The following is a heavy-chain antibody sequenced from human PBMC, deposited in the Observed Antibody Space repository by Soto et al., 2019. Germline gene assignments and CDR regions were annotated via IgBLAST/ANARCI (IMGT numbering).Heavy chain of an antibody. D-gene: IGHD2-2*01. CDR3: ARDPYCSSTSCPTAFYGMDV. CDR1: GGTFSSYA. V-gene: IGHV1-69*13. CDR2: IIPIFGTA. Sequence: SVKVSCKASGGTFSSYAISWVRQAPGQGLEWMGGIIPIFGTANYAQKFQGRVTITADESTSTAYMELSSLRSEDTAVYYCARDPYCSSTSCPTAFYGMDVWGQGTTVTVSS. J-gene: IGHJ6*02.